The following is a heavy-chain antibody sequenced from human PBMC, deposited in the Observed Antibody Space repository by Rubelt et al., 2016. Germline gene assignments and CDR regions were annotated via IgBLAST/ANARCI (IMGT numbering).Heavy chain of an antibody. Sequence: QVQLQQWGAGLLKPSETLSLTCAVYGGSFSGYYWSWIRQPPGKGLNWIGEKNHSGRPNYNPSPKVGGTNAWDTSMKQFSLKLSSGTAADTAVYYCAGGRITMFSWGQGTLVTVSS. CDR2: KNHSGRP. CDR3: AGGRITMFS. J-gene: IGHJ4*02. CDR1: GGSFSGYY. V-gene: IGHV4-34*01. D-gene: IGHD3-10*02.